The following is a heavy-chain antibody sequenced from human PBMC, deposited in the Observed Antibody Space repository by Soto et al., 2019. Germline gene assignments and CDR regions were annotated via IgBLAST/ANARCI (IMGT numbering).Heavy chain of an antibody. CDR3: AKKVNSGPGSQYFDS. V-gene: IGHV3-23*01. D-gene: IGHD3-10*01. CDR1: GFTFSSYS. Sequence: LRLSCAASGFTFSSYSMSWVRQAPGKGLEWVSGFRSSGDGGTTYYADSVKGRFTISRDNSKNTLFLQMNSLRAEDTAIYYCAKKVNSGPGSQYFDSWGQGTLVTVSS. CDR2: FRSSGDGGTT. J-gene: IGHJ4*02.